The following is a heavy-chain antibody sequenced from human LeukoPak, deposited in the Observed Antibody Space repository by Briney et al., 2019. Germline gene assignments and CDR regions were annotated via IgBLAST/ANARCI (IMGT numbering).Heavy chain of an antibody. Sequence: PSETLSLTCTVSGYSISSGYYWGWIRQPPGKGLEWIGSIYHSGSTYYNPSLKSRVTISVDTSKNQFSLKLSSVTAADTAVYYCARGNTMIVVVTTWGQGTLVTVSS. D-gene: IGHD3-22*01. CDR1: GYSISSGYY. J-gene: IGHJ5*02. V-gene: IGHV4-38-2*02. CDR3: ARGNTMIVVVTT. CDR2: IYHSGST.